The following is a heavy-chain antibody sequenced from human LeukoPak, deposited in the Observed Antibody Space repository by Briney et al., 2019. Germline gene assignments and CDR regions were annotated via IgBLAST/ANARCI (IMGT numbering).Heavy chain of an antibody. CDR3: AKAPVTSCRGAYCYPFDS. CDR2: ISGSGGST. J-gene: IGHJ4*02. V-gene: IGHV3-23*01. CDR1: GFTFSSYG. Sequence: GGTLRLSCAASGFTFSSYGMSWVRQAPGKGLEWVSAISGSGGSTYYADSVKGRFTISRDNSKNKLYLQMNSLRAEDAAVYFCAKAPVTSCRGAYCYPFDSWGQGTLVTVSS. D-gene: IGHD2-21*01.